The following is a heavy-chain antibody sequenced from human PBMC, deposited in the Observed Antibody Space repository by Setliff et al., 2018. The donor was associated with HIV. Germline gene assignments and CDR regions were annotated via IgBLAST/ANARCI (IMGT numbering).Heavy chain of an antibody. V-gene: IGHV4-34*01. CDR3: AREDTTGYYSLSAFDI. Sequence: SETLSLTCAVYGGSFTNYFWSWIRQSPGKGLEWIGEINHSGRTKYNPSLKSRVTMSVDTSKNQFSLKPKSVTAADTAVYYCAREDTTGYYSLSAFDIWGQGTLVTVSS. CDR2: INHSGRT. CDR1: GGSFTNYF. J-gene: IGHJ3*02. D-gene: IGHD3-22*01.